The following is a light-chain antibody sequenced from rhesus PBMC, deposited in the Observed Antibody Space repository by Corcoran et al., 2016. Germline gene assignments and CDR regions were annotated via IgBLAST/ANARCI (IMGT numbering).Light chain of an antibody. CDR1: QGISNY. CDR3: QQHNTYPFT. Sequence: DIQMTQSPSSLSASVGDTVTITCRASQGISNYLAWDQQKPGKAPKPLIYYASNLESGVPSRFSGSGFGTDFTLTISSLQPEDFATYYCQQHNTYPFTFGPGTKLDIK. J-gene: IGKJ3*01. V-gene: IGKV1S14*01. CDR2: YAS.